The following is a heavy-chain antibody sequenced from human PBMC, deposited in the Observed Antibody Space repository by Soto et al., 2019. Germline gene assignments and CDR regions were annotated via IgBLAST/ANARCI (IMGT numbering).Heavy chain of an antibody. D-gene: IGHD3-22*01. CDR1: GYTFRSYG. CDR3: ARDWSRYYDNSGLKGFY. V-gene: IGHV1-18*04. Sequence: ASVKVSCKASGYTFRSYGISWVRQAPGQGLEWVGWISAYNGDTHYAPKFQDRITLTTETSTDTAYMELRSLRLDATAVYYCARDWSRYYDNSGLKGFYWAHGSRVT. J-gene: IGHJ4*01. CDR2: ISAYNGDT.